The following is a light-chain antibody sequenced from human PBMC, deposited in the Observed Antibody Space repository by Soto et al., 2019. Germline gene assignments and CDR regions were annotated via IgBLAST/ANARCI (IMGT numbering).Light chain of an antibody. CDR1: QSVSSNY. CDR2: GTS. Sequence: EIVLTQSPGTLSLSPGERVTLSCRASQSVSSNYLAWYQQKPGQAPRLLIYGTSSRATGIPDRLSGSGSGTDFTLTISRLEPEDFAVYYCQQYGNSPRYSFGQGTKLEIK. CDR3: QQYGNSPRYS. V-gene: IGKV3-20*01. J-gene: IGKJ2*03.